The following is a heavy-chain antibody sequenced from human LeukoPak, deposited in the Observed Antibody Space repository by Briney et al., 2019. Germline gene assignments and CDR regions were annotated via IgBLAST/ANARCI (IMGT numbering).Heavy chain of an antibody. J-gene: IGHJ4*02. V-gene: IGHV4-34*01. CDR3: ARLPFVVVPAADY. Sequence: PSETLSLTCTVSGGSISGYYWSWIRQPPGKGLEWIGEINHSGSTNYNPSLKSRVTISVDTSKNQFSLKLSSVTAADTAVYYCARLPFVVVPAADYWGQGTLVTVSS. CDR1: GGSISGYY. D-gene: IGHD2-2*01. CDR2: INHSGST.